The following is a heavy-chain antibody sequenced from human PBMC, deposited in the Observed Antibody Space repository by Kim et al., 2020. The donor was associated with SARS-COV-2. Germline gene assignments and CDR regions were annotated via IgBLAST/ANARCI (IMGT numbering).Heavy chain of an antibody. J-gene: IGHJ3*02. CDR3: ARPQYRIAVHAFDI. CDR1: GGSFSGYY. V-gene: IGHV4-34*01. D-gene: IGHD6-19*01. CDR2: INHSGST. Sequence: SETLSLTCTVYGGSFSGYYWSWIRQPPGKGLEWIGEINHSGSTNYNPSLKSRVTISVDTSKNQFSLKLSSVTAADTAVYYCARPQYRIAVHAFDIWGQGTMVTVSS.